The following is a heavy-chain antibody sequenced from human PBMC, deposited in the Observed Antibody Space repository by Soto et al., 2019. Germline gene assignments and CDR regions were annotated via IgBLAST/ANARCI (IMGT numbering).Heavy chain of an antibody. CDR1: GFTFSNAW. D-gene: IGHD4-17*01. Sequence: GGSLRLSCAASGFTFSNAWMSWVRQAPGKGLEWVGRIKSKTDGAATDYAAPVKGRVTISRDDSKNTLYLQMNSLKTEDTAVYYCTAEHGDDDIWGQGTMVTVSS. J-gene: IGHJ3*02. CDR2: IKSKTDGAAT. CDR3: TAEHGDDDI. V-gene: IGHV3-15*01.